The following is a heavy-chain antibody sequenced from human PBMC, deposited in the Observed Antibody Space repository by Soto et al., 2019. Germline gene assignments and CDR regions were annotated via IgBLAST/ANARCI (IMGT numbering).Heavy chain of an antibody. CDR3: ARGPPIVGNTTPLDS. D-gene: IGHD1-26*01. CDR1: GGSITNSNW. Sequence: SETLSLTCTVSGGSITNSNWWSWVRLPPAKGLEWIGDIYHAGSTKYNPSLERRVTMSVDTSNNQFALTLTSVTAADTAVYFCARGPPIVGNTTPLDSWGQGTLVTVSS. J-gene: IGHJ4*02. CDR2: IYHAGST. V-gene: IGHV4-4*02.